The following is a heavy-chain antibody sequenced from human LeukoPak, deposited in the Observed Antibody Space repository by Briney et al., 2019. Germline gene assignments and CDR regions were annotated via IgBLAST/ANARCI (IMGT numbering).Heavy chain of an antibody. CDR3: ARAAGSGWPGIFDY. Sequence: PGGSLRLSRAASGFTVSSTYMSWVRQAPGKGLEWVSVIYSDDTTYNADSVKGRFTISRDNSKNTLYLQMNSLRAEDTAVYFCARAAGSGWPGIFDYWGQGTLVTVSS. D-gene: IGHD6-19*01. J-gene: IGHJ4*02. CDR2: IYSDDTT. CDR1: GFTVSSTY. V-gene: IGHV3-53*01.